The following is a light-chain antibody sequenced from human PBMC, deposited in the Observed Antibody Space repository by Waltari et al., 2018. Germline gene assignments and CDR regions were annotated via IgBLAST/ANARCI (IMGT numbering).Light chain of an antibody. Sequence: QSVLTQSPSVSGAPGQRVTISCTGSSSNIGADYDVNWYQVLPGAAPKLLIYTNLKRPSGVPDRFSGTRSGTSASLAITGLRPEDEGDYYCQSYDSSLSAVVFGGGTKVTVL. J-gene: IGLJ2*01. CDR3: QSYDSSLSAVV. CDR2: TNL. V-gene: IGLV1-40*01. CDR1: SSNIGADYD.